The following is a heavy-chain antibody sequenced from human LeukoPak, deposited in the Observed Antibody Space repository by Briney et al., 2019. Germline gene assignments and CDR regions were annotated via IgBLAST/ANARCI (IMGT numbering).Heavy chain of an antibody. J-gene: IGHJ4*02. CDR3: VVGGSPGY. Sequence: GGSLRLSCAASGLAFSAYKMLWVRQAPRKGLVWVSRISTDGYTTDYADFVQGRFTASRDNTKNTWSLEMNSLRAEDTAVYYCVVGGSPGYWGQGTLVTVSS. D-gene: IGHD2-15*01. V-gene: IGHV3-74*01. CDR2: ISTDGYTT. CDR1: GLAFSAYK.